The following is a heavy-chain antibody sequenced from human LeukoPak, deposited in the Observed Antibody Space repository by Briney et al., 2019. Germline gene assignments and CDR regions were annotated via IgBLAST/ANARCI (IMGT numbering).Heavy chain of an antibody. J-gene: IGHJ6*02. Sequence: GGSLRLSCAASGFTFSSYAMHWVRQAPGKGLEWVAVTSYDGSNKYYADSVKGRFTISRDNSKNTLYLQMNSLRAEDTAVYYRAKNRGYCSSTSCFYYYYGVDVWGQGTTVTVSS. CDR1: GFTFSSYA. V-gene: IGHV3-30-3*02. CDR3: AKNRGYCSSTSCFYYYYGVDV. CDR2: TSYDGSNK. D-gene: IGHD2-2*01.